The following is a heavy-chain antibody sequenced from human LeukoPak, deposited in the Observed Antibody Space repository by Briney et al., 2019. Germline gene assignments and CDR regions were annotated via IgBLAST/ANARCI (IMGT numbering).Heavy chain of an antibody. Sequence: SETLSLTCTVSGGSISSNSHFWGWNRQSPGKGLEWIGNIFYSGTAYYNPSLKSRLTMSVDTSKNQFSLKLTSVTAADTAVYYCARLPTTTRSTEPHIDYWGQGTLVIVSS. CDR3: ARLPTTTRSTEPHIDY. V-gene: IGHV4-39*01. D-gene: IGHD5/OR15-5a*01. CDR1: GGSISSNSHF. J-gene: IGHJ4*02. CDR2: IFYSGTA.